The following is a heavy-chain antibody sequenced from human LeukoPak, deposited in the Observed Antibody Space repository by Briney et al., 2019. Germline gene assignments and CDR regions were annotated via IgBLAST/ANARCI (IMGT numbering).Heavy chain of an antibody. V-gene: IGHV3-23*01. D-gene: IGHD6-13*01. CDR2: ISGSGGST. Sequence: GGTLRLSCAASGFTFSSYGMSWVRQAPGKGLEWVSAISGSGGSTYYADSVKGRFTISRDNSKNTLYLQMNSLRAEDTAVYYCAKYRIAAAGSLDYWGQGTLVTVSS. CDR3: AKYRIAAAGSLDY. CDR1: GFTFSSYG. J-gene: IGHJ4*02.